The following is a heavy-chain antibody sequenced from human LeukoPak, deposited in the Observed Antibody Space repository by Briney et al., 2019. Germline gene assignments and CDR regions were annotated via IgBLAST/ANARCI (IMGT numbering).Heavy chain of an antibody. CDR2: IHHTGST. J-gene: IGHJ4*02. V-gene: IGHV4-38-2*02. CDR3: AREISSSWEYYFDY. D-gene: IGHD6-13*01. CDR1: GYSISSGYY. Sequence: SETLSLTCTVSGYSISSGYYWGWIRQPPGKGLEWIGSIHHTGSTHFNPSLKSRVTISVDTSKNQFSLNLSSVTAADTAVYYCAREISSSWEYYFDYWGQGTLVTVSS.